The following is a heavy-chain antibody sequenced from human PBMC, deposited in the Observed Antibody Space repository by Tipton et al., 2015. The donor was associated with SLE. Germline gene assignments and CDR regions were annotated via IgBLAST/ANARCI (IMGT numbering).Heavy chain of an antibody. CDR3: ARGNFWSGSRGWFDP. Sequence: TLSLTCAVYGGSFSGYYWGWIRQPPGKGLEWIGSIYYSGSTYYNPSLKSRVTISVDTSKNQFSLKLSSVTAADTAVYYCARGNFWSGSRGWFDPWGQGTLVTVSS. CDR2: IYYSGST. J-gene: IGHJ5*02. D-gene: IGHD3-3*01. CDR1: GGSFSGYY. V-gene: IGHV4-34*01.